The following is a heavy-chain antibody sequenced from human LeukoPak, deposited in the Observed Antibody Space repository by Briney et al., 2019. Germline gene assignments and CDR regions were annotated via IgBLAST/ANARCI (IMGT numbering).Heavy chain of an antibody. V-gene: IGHV4-59*01. CDR3: AREYRGAFDI. J-gene: IGHJ3*02. CDR1: GGSINNYY. CDR2: IYYSGST. D-gene: IGHD3-16*02. Sequence: KPSETLSLTCTVSGGSINNYYWNWIRQPPGKALEWIGYIYYSGSTNYNPSLKSRVTISVDKSKNQFSLTLSSVTAADTAVYYCAREYRGAFDIWGQGAMVTVSS.